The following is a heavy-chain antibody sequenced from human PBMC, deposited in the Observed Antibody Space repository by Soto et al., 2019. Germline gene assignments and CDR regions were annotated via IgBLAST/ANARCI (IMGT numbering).Heavy chain of an antibody. Sequence: SETLSLTCAVSGGSISSSSWWSWVRQPPGKGLEWIGEIYHSGSTNYNPSLKSRVTISVDKSKNQFSLKLSSVTAADTAVYYCARESIVVPRAFDIWGQGTIATLSS. V-gene: IGHV4-4*02. D-gene: IGHD2-21*01. CDR1: GGSISSSSW. CDR3: ARESIVVPRAFDI. J-gene: IGHJ3*02. CDR2: IYHSGST.